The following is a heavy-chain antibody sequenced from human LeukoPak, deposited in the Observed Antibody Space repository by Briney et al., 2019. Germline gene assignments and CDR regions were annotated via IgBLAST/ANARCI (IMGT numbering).Heavy chain of an antibody. Sequence: PAGGSLRLSCSASGFTFSTYAMHWVRQVPGKGLVWVSHINSDGSWTSYADSVKGRFTISKDNAKNTVYLQMNSLRAEDTAVYYCVSFYETYWGRGTLVTVSS. CDR2: INSDGSWT. CDR1: GFTFSTYA. J-gene: IGHJ4*02. V-gene: IGHV3-74*01. CDR3: VSFYETY. D-gene: IGHD2/OR15-2a*01.